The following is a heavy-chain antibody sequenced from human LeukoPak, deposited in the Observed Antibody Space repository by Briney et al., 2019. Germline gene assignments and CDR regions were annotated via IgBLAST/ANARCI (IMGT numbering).Heavy chain of an antibody. Sequence: SETLSLTCAVYGGSFSGYYWSWIRQPPGKGLEWIGEINHSGSTNYNPSLKSQVTISVDTSKNQFSLKLSSVTAADTAVYYCASARNDFWSGYRLDYYGMDVRGQGTTVTVSS. D-gene: IGHD3-3*01. CDR3: ASARNDFWSGYRLDYYGMDV. CDR1: GGSFSGYY. CDR2: INHSGST. V-gene: IGHV4-34*01. J-gene: IGHJ6*02.